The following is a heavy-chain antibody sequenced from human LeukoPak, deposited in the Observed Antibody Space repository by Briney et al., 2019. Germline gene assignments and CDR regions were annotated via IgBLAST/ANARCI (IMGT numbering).Heavy chain of an antibody. CDR2: IIPIFGTA. CDR1: GGTFSSYA. CDR3: ATYRQVLLPFES. V-gene: IGHV1-69*06. J-gene: IGHJ4*02. Sequence: SVKVSCKASGGTFSSYAISWVRQAPGQGLEWMGGIIPIFGTANYAQKFQGRVTITADKSTSTAYMELSSLRSEDTAVYYCATYRQVLLPFESWGQGTLVTVSS. D-gene: IGHD2-8*02.